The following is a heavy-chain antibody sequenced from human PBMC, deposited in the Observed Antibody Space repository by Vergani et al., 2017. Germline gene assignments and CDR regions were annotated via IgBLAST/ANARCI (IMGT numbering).Heavy chain of an antibody. CDR2: IYSGGST. CDR3: ARDRTYYYDSRNFDI. J-gene: IGHJ3*02. Sequence: EVQLVESGGGLIQPGGSLRLSCAASGFTVSSNYMSWVRQAPGKGLEWVSVIYSGGSTYYADSVKGRFTISRDNSKNTLYLQMNSLRAEDTAVYYCARDRTYYYDSRNFDIWGQGTMVTVSS. CDR1: GFTVSSNY. D-gene: IGHD3-22*01. V-gene: IGHV3-53*01.